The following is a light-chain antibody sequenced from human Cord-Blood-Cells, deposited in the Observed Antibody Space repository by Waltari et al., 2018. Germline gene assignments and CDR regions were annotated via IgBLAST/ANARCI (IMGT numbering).Light chain of an antibody. J-gene: IGKJ1*01. CDR2: AAS. CDR3: QKYNSAPQT. V-gene: IGKV1-27*01. Sequence: DIQMTQSPSSLSASVGDRVTITCRASQGISDCLAWYQQKPGKGPKLLIYAASTLQSGVPSRFSGDGSGTDFTLTSSSLQPEDVATYNCQKYNSAPQTFGQGTKVEIK. CDR1: QGISDC.